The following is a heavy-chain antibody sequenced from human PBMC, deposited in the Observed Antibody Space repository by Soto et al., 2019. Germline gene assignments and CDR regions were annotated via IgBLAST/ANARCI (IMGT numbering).Heavy chain of an antibody. CDR1: RGSISSDS. V-gene: IGHV4-4*09. CDR2: ISDSGNT. J-gene: IGHJ6*03. D-gene: IGHD3-9*01. CDR3: ARWKQHVDVLTGYYDRYMDG. Sequence: SETLSLTCSVSRGSISSDSWSWIRQPPGKGLDWIGYISDSGNTNYSPALKNRVTISLDTSRNQVSLQLRSVTAADTAVYYCARWKQHVDVLTGYYDRYMDGRGKGTRVTVSS.